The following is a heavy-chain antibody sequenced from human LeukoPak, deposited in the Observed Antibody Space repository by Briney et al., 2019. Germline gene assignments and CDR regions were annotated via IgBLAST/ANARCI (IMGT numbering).Heavy chain of an antibody. CDR1: GFTFSNAW. V-gene: IGHV3-48*01. Sequence: GGSLRLSCAASGFTFSNAWMTWVRQAPGKGLEWVSYISSSSSTIYYADSVKGRFTISRDNAKNSLYLQMNSLRAEDTAVYYCARALHRPDYWGQGTLVTVSS. J-gene: IGHJ4*02. CDR2: ISSSSSTI. CDR3: ARALHRPDY.